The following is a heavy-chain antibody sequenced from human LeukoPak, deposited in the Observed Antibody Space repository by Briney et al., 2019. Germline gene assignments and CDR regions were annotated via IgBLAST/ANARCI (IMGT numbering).Heavy chain of an antibody. V-gene: IGHV3-7*01. J-gene: IGHJ3*02. CDR1: GFTFSSYW. CDR2: IKQDGSEK. D-gene: IGHD5-24*01. CDR3: ARARDGYNWGAFDI. Sequence: PGGSLRLSCAASGFTFSSYWMSWVRQAPGKGLEWVANIKQDGSEKYYVDSVKGRFTISRDNAKNSLYLQMNSLGAEDTAVYYCARARDGYNWGAFDIWGQGTMVTVSS.